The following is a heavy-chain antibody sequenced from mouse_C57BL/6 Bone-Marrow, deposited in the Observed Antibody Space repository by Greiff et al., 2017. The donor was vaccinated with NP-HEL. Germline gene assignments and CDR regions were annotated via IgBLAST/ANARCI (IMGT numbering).Heavy chain of an antibody. CDR2: IHPNSGST. Sequence: QVQLKQSGAELVKPGASVKLSCKASGYTFTSYWMHWVKQRPGQGLEWIGMIHPNSGSTNYNEKFKSKATLTVDKSSSTAYMQLSSLTSEDSAVYYCARSDYYGSRGYFDYWGQGTTLTVSS. CDR1: GYTFTSYW. D-gene: IGHD1-1*01. CDR3: ARSDYYGSRGYFDY. J-gene: IGHJ2*01. V-gene: IGHV1-64*01.